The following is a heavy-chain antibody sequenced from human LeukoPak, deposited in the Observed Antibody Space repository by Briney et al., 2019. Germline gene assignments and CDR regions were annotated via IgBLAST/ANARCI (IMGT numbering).Heavy chain of an antibody. V-gene: IGHV1-3*01. D-gene: IGHD2-21*02. Sequence: ASVEVSCKASGYTFTSYAMHWVRQAPGQRLEWMGWINAGNGNTKYSQKFQGRVTITRDTSASTAYMELSSLRSEDTAVYYCARSAYCGGDCYSVDWFDPWGQGTLVTVSS. CDR3: ARSAYCGGDCYSVDWFDP. CDR1: GYTFTSYA. J-gene: IGHJ5*02. CDR2: INAGNGNT.